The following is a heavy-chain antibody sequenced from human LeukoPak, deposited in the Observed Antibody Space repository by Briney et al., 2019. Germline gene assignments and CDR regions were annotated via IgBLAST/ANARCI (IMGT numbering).Heavy chain of an antibody. CDR2: VSGSGTTT. CDR1: GFTFGNYA. J-gene: IGHJ5*02. D-gene: IGHD1-14*01. CDR3: ARHRTGRRDRYNWFDP. Sequence: GGSLRLSCAASGFTFGNYAMSWVRQAPGKGLEWVSGVSGSGTTTYYADSVKGRFSISRDNAKNSLYLQMNSLRAEDTAVYYCARHRTGRRDRYNWFDPWGQGTLVTVSS. V-gene: IGHV3-23*01.